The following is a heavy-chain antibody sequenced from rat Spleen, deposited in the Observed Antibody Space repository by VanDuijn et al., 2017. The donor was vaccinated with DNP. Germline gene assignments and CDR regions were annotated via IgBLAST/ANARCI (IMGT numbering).Heavy chain of an antibody. V-gene: IGHV5S11*01. CDR1: GFTFSHYY. CDR2: TSTVGGNT. D-gene: IGHD1-5*01. J-gene: IGHJ4*01. Sequence: EVQLVESGGGLVQPGRSMKLSCVDSGFTFSHYYLAWVRQAPTKGREGVASTSTVGGNTYYRDSVKGRFTIARDKAKSTLYLQMDSLMSEETATYYCARHGDVHLRYAMDAWGQGTSVTVSS. CDR3: ARHGDVHLRYAMDA.